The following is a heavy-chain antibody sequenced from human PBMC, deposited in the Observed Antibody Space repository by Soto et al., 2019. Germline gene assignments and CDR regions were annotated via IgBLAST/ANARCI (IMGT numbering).Heavy chain of an antibody. Sequence: EVQLLESGGDLVQPGGSLRLSCAASGITLSSYAMSWVRQAPGKGPEWVSGISASGGSTSYADSVKGRFTISRDNSKNTLYLQMNSLRADDTAVYHCAKGQNSGTYQFYFDYWGQGALVTVSS. CDR3: AKGQNSGTYQFYFDY. V-gene: IGHV3-23*01. D-gene: IGHD1-26*01. J-gene: IGHJ4*02. CDR1: GITLSSYA. CDR2: ISASGGST.